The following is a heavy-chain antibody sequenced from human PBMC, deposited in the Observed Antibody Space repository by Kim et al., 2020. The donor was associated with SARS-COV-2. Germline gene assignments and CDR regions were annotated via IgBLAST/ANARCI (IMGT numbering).Heavy chain of an antibody. V-gene: IGHV5-51*01. CDR3: ARHSNYFSWFDP. D-gene: IGHD3-16*01. J-gene: IGHJ5*02. Sequence: RYSPSFQGQVTISADKSISTAYLQWSSLKASDTAMYYCARHSNYFSWFDPWGQGTLVTVSS.